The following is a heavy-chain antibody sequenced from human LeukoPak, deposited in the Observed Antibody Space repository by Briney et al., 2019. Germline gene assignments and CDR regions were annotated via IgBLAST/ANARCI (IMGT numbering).Heavy chain of an antibody. D-gene: IGHD2-15*01. J-gene: IGHJ4*02. Sequence: SETLSLTCGVYGSSFSGYYWSWIRQPPGKGLEWIGEINHSGSTNYNPSLKSRVTISLDTSKNQLSLKLSSVTAADTAVYYCARGSIVVLVAATPDYWGQGTLVTVSS. CDR2: INHSGST. CDR3: ARGSIVVLVAATPDY. CDR1: GSSFSGYY. V-gene: IGHV4-34*01.